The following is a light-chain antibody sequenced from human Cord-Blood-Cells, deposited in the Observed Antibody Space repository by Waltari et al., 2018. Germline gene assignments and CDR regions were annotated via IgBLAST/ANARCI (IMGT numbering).Light chain of an antibody. J-gene: IGKJ3*01. Sequence: EIKMTQPRPQMPASVVDRSTITCRASQSISSYLNPYQQKPWKAPKLLIYAASSLQSGVPSRFSGSGSGTDFTLTISSLQPEDFAAYYCQQSYSTPLFTFGPGTKVDIK. CDR1: QSISSY. CDR3: QQSYSTPLFT. V-gene: IGKV1-39*01. CDR2: AAS.